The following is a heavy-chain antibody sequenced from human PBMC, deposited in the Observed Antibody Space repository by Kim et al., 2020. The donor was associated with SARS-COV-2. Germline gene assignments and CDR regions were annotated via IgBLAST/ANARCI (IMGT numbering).Heavy chain of an antibody. J-gene: IGHJ6*02. CDR1: GFTFSSYA. V-gene: IGHV3-30*04. Sequence: GGSLRLSCAASGFTFSSYAMHWVRQAPGKGLEWVAVISYDGSNKYYADSVKGRFTISRDNSKNTLYLQMNSLRAEDTAVYYCARENYYYYGMDVWAKGPR. CDR3: ARENYYYYGMDV. CDR2: ISYDGSNK.